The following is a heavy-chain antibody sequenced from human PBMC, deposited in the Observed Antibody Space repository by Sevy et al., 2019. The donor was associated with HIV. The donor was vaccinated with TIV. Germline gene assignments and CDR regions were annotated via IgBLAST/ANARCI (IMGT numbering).Heavy chain of an antibody. V-gene: IGHV1-2*02. CDR2: INPNSGGT. D-gene: IGHD3-22*01. Sequence: GASVKVSCKASGYTFTGYYMHWVRQAPGQGLEWMGWINPNSGGTNYAQKFQGRVTMTRDTSISTAYMELSRLRSDDTAVYYCASGYYYDSSGYLYYYYYGMDVWGQGTTVTVSS. CDR3: ASGYYYDSSGYLYYYYYGMDV. CDR1: GYTFTGYY. J-gene: IGHJ6*02.